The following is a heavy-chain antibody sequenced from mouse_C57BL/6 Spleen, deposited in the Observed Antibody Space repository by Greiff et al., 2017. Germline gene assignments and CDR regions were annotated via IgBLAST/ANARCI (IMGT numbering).Heavy chain of an antibody. V-gene: IGHV1-82*01. CDR1: GYAFSSSW. CDR3: ARSEVASDY. Sequence: VQLKESGPELVKPGASVKISCKASGYAFSSSWMNWVKQRPGKGLEWIGRIYPGDGDTNYNGKFKGKATLTADKSSSTAYMQLSSLTSEDSAVYFCARSEVASDYWGQGTTLTVSS. CDR2: IYPGDGDT. D-gene: IGHD1-1*02. J-gene: IGHJ2*01.